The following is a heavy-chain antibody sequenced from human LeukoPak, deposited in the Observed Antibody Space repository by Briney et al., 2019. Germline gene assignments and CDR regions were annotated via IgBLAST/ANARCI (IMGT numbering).Heavy chain of an antibody. CDR3: ATDESNSFFF. V-gene: IGHV3-15*01. CDR1: GFSFTDAW. D-gene: IGHD2/OR15-2a*01. CDR2: ITSKTDGGIT. Sequence: GGSLRLSCAASGFSFTDAWMSWVRQAPGKGLEWVGRITSKTDGGITDSAAPVKGRFAVSRDDSKNTLFLQMSSLRTEDTAVYYCATDESNSFFFWGQGTLVTVSS. J-gene: IGHJ4*02.